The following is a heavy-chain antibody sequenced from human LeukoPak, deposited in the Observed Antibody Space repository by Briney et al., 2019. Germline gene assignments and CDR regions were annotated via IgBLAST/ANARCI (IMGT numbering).Heavy chain of an antibody. CDR1: GFTFSSYD. D-gene: IGHD4-17*01. CDR2: ISGSGGST. J-gene: IGHJ4*02. V-gene: IGHV3-23*01. Sequence: GGSLRLSCAASGFTFSSYDMGWVRQAPGKGLEWVSVISGSGGSTYYADSVKGRFTISRDNSKNTLYLQMNSLRAEDTAVYYCAKRHPSVTTFDYWGQGTLVTVSS. CDR3: AKRHPSVTTFDY.